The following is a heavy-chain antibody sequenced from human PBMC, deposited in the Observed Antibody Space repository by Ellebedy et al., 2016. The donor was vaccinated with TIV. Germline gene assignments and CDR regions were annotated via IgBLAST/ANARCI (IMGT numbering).Heavy chain of an antibody. J-gene: IGHJ3*02. CDR2: INQDATKT. CDR3: ATDGSYGDYRSPAHAFVI. CDR1: GFSFRSYW. Sequence: GGSLRLSCAASGFSFRSYWMTWVRQAPGKGLEWVANINQDATKTFYVDSVKGRFTISRDNAKNSLSLQMNSLRAEDTSVYYCATDGSYGDYRSPAHAFVIWGQGTMVTVSS. D-gene: IGHD4-17*01. V-gene: IGHV3-7*01.